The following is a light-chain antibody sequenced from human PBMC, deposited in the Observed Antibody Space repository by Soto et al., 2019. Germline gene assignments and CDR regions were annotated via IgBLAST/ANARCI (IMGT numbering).Light chain of an antibody. CDR2: GAS. CDR3: QHYGRTLT. V-gene: IGKV3-20*01. Sequence: IVVTKSAAALSVSPGERATLSCRASQSVSSNLAWYQQKPGQAPRLIIFGASTRATGIPDRFSGSGSGTDFTLTISRLEPEDFAVYHCQHYGRTLTFGGGAKVDIK. J-gene: IGKJ4*01. CDR1: QSVSSN.